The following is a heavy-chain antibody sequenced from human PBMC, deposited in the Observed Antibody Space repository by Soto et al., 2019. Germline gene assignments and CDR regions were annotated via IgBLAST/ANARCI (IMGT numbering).Heavy chain of an antibody. CDR1: FYTFTIYG. Sequence: ASVXVSFKSSFYTFTIYGIIFLRQAPGQGLEWMGWISAYNGNTNYAQKLQGRVAMTTDTSTSTAYLELRSLRSDDTAVYYCARDGKWLQIWFKQSGMDLWGQGTTVTVSS. CDR2: ISAYNGNT. D-gene: IGHD5-18*01. V-gene: IGHV1-18*04. CDR3: ARDGKWLQIWFKQSGMDL. J-gene: IGHJ6*02.